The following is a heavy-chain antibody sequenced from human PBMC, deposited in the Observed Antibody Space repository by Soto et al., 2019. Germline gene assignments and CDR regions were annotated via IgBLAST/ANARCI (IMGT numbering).Heavy chain of an antibody. CDR2: IYHNGSS. Sequence: WETLSLTCAVSGGSISSNNWWTWVRQPPGKGLEWIGEIYHNGSSNYHPSLKSRITISVEKSKNQFSLNLSSMTAADTAVYYCARGYGLGFDFWGQGTLVTVSS. CDR3: ARGYGLGFDF. V-gene: IGHV4-4*02. D-gene: IGHD3-10*01. J-gene: IGHJ4*02. CDR1: GGSISSNNW.